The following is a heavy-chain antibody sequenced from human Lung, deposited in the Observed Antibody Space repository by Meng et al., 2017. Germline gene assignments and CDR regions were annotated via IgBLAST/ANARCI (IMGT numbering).Heavy chain of an antibody. Sequence: RVESGGGVVQPGRSLRLSCAASGITFSSYAMHCGRQAPGKGLEWVAVISYDGSNKYYADSVKGRFTISRDNSKNTLYLQMNSLRAEDTAVYYCASGLDLFDYWGQGTLVTVSS. CDR1: GITFSSYA. CDR3: ASGLDLFDY. J-gene: IGHJ4*02. CDR2: ISYDGSNK. V-gene: IGHV3-30*01. D-gene: IGHD6-19*01.